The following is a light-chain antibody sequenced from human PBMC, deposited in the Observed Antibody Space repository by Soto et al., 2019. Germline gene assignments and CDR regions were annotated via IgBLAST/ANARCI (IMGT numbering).Light chain of an antibody. CDR2: DVS. CDR1: SSDVGAYNY. J-gene: IGLJ2*01. V-gene: IGLV2-11*01. Sequence: QSVLTQARSVSGSPGQSVTISCTGTSSDVGAYNYVSWYQQHPGKAPKLMISDVSKRPSGVPDRFSGSKSGNTASLTISGLQAEDEADYYCCSYAGTYTVLFGGGTKVTVL. CDR3: CSYAGTYTVL.